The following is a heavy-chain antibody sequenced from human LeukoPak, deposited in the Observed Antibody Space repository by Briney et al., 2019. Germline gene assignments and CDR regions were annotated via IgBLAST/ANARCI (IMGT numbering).Heavy chain of an antibody. CDR1: GYTFTGYY. Sequence: ASVKVSCKASGYTFTGYYMHWVRQAPGQGLEWMGWINPNSGGTNYAQKFQGRVTMTRDTSISTAYMELSRLRSDDTAVCYCARGDVGSTATVKGFDDYWGQGTLVTVSS. CDR3: ARGDVGSTATVKGFDDY. V-gene: IGHV1-2*02. J-gene: IGHJ4*02. CDR2: INPNSGGT. D-gene: IGHD5-18*01.